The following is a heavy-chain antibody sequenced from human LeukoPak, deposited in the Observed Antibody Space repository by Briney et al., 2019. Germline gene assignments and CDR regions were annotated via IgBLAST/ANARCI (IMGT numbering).Heavy chain of an antibody. J-gene: IGHJ4*02. CDR1: GFSFSTHW. Sequence: GGSLRLSCAASGFSFSTHWMSWVRQAPGKGLEWVANIKQDGSEKFYVDSVKGRFTISRDNAKNSVYLQMNSLTAEDTAVYYCAKQSHGYILFDYWGQGTLVTVSS. V-gene: IGHV3-7*02. CDR2: IKQDGSEK. D-gene: IGHD5-24*01. CDR3: AKQSHGYILFDY.